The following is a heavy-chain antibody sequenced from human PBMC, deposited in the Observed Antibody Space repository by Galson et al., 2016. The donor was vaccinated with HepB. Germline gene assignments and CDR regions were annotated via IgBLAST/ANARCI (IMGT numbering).Heavy chain of an antibody. CDR1: GHIITGYY. V-gene: IGHV1-2*02. CDR3: ARVPSFLGYSYGSDV. Sequence: SVKVSCKASGHIITGYYINWVRQAPRQGLEWMGWINPNNGDTTYAQKFQGRVTMNRDTTIGTAHMDLRSLRSGDTAVYYCARVPSFLGYSYGSDVRGQVTLVPSSP. J-gene: IGHJ4*02. D-gene: IGHD2-15*01. CDR2: INPNNGDT.